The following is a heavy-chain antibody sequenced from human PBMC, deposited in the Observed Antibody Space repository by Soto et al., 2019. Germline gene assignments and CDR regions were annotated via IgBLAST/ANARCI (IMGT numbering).Heavy chain of an antibody. D-gene: IGHD3-10*01. CDR2: ISYDGSNK. Sequence: GGSLRLSCAASGFTFSSYGMHWVRQAPGKGLEWVAVISYDGSNKYYADSVKGRFTISRDNSKNTLYLQMNSLRAEDTAVYYCAKAPAADTYYYGSGSKNYYYYYMDVWGKGTTVTVSS. J-gene: IGHJ6*03. V-gene: IGHV3-30*18. CDR3: AKAPAADTYYYGSGSKNYYYYYMDV. CDR1: GFTFSSYG.